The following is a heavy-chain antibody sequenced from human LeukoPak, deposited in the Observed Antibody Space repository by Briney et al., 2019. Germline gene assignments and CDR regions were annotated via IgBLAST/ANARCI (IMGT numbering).Heavy chain of an antibody. J-gene: IGHJ3*02. CDR2: IYSGGST. CDR1: GFTVSSNY. Sequence: GGSLRLSCAASGFTVSSNYMSWVRQAPGKGLEWVSVIYSGGSTYYADSVKGRFTISRDNSKNTLYLQMNSLRAEDTAVYYCARDAPLYDILTYDAFDIWGQGTMVTVSS. V-gene: IGHV3-66*01. D-gene: IGHD3-9*01. CDR3: ARDAPLYDILTYDAFDI.